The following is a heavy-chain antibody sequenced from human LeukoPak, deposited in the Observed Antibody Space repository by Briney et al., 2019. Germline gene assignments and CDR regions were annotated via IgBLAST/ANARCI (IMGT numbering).Heavy chain of an antibody. CDR1: GGSISSYY. CDR3: ARHVGYGNNWFDP. D-gene: IGHD5-18*01. J-gene: IGHJ5*02. V-gene: IGHV4-59*08. CDR2: IYYTGST. Sequence: SETLSFTCTVSGGSISSYYWSWIRQPPGKGLEWIGYIYYTGSTNYNPSLKSRVTISVDTSKNQFSLKLRSVTAADTAVYYCARHVGYGNNWFDPWGQGTLVTVSS.